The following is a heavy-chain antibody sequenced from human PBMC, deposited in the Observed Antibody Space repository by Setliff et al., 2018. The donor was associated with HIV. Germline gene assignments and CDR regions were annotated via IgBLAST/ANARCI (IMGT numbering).Heavy chain of an antibody. V-gene: IGHV7-4-1*02. CDR3: ARLSPYGDYLLFQY. CDR2: INTNTGNP. D-gene: IGHD4-17*01. CDR1: GYTFTTYA. Sequence: ASVKVSCKASGYTFTTYAMNWVRQAPGQGLEWMGWINTNTGNPTYAQGFTGRFVFSLDTSVNTAYLQISSLEAEDTAVYYCARLSPYGDYLLFQYWGQGTQVTVSS. J-gene: IGHJ4*02.